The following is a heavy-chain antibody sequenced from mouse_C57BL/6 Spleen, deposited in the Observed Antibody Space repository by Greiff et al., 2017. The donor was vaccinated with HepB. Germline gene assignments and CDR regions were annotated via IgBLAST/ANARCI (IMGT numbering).Heavy chain of an antibody. D-gene: IGHD1-1*01. CDR3: ARLYGSSFFDY. V-gene: IGHV14-2*01. Sequence: EVKLVESGAELVKPGASVKLSCTASGFNIKDYYMHWVKQRTEQGLEWIGRIDPEDGETKYAPKFQGEATITADTSSNTAYLQLSSLTSEDTAVYYCARLYGSSFFDYWGQGTTLTVSS. CDR2: IDPEDGET. CDR1: GFNIKDYY. J-gene: IGHJ2*01.